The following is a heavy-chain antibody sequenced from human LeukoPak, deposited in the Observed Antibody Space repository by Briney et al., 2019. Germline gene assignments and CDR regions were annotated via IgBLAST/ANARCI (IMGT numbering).Heavy chain of an antibody. V-gene: IGHV3-23*01. CDR1: GFTLSTYA. D-gene: IGHD3-10*01. J-gene: IGHJ6*03. Sequence: QSGGSLRLSCAASGFTLSTYAMSWVRQAPGKGLEWVAAISGRGGSSTYYINSVKGRFTISRDNSKNTLYLQMNSLRAEDTAVYYCATPVPHASDPSLYYSYMNVWGKGTTVTISS. CDR2: ISGRGGSST. CDR3: ATPVPHASDPSLYYSYMNV.